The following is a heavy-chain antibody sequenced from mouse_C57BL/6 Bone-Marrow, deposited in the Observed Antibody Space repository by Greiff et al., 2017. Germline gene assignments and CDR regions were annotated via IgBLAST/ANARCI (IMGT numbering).Heavy chain of an antibody. D-gene: IGHD1-1*01. J-gene: IGHJ1*03. V-gene: IGHV1-72*01. CDR3: ARFPYYYGSSYKYFDV. CDR2: IDPNSGGT. CDR1: GYTFTSYW. Sequence: QVQLQQSGAELVKPGASVKLSCKASGYTFTSYWMHWVKQRPGRGPEWIGRIDPNSGGTKYKEKFKSKATLTVDKPSSTAYMQLSSLTSEDSAVYYCARFPYYYGSSYKYFDVWGTGTTVTVSS.